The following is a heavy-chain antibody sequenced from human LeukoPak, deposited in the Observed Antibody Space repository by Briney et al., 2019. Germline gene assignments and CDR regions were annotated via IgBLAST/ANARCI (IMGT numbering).Heavy chain of an antibody. V-gene: IGHV4-59*12. Sequence: PSETLSLTCTVSGGSTSSYYWSWIRQPPGKGLEWIGYIYYSGSTNYNPSLKSRVTISVDTSKNQFSLKLSSVTAADTAVYYCARRRVDTAMVGAFDIWGQGTMVTVSS. CDR3: ARRRVDTAMVGAFDI. CDR1: GGSTSSYY. J-gene: IGHJ3*02. CDR2: IYYSGST. D-gene: IGHD5-18*01.